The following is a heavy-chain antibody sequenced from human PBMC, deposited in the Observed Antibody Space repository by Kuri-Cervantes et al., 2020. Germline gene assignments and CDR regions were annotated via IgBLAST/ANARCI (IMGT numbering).Heavy chain of an antibody. Sequence: GESLKISCAASGFTFDDYAMHWVRQAPGKGLEWVAVISYDGSNKYYADSVKGRFTISRDNSKNTLYLQMNSLRAEDTAVYYCAREGYGGIPDAFDIWGQGTMVTVSS. D-gene: IGHD4-23*01. J-gene: IGHJ3*02. CDR1: GFTFDDYA. CDR3: AREGYGGIPDAFDI. V-gene: IGHV3-30-3*01. CDR2: ISYDGSNK.